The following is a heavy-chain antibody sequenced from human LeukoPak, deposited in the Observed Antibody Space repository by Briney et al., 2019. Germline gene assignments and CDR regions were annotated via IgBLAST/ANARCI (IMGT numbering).Heavy chain of an antibody. J-gene: IGHJ4*02. CDR2: ISGSGGST. D-gene: IGHD2-8*01. Sequence: GGSLRLSCAASGFTFSSYAMSWVRQAPGKGLEWVSSISGSGGSTYSADSVKGRFTISRDNSKNTLYLQMNSLRAEDTALYYCAKDRSCTNDICHGDFGYWGQGTLVTVSS. CDR1: GFTFSSYA. V-gene: IGHV3-23*01. CDR3: AKDRSCTNDICHGDFGY.